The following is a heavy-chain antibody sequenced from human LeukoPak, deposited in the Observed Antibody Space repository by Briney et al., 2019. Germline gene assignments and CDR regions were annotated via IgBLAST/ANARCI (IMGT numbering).Heavy chain of an antibody. D-gene: IGHD2-8*01. Sequence: GRSLRLSCAASGFTFSRHGMHWVRQAPGKGLEWVAVIWHDGSNQYYGDSVKSRFTISRDNSKNTLYLQMNSLRVEDTAVYYCAKDWEGYTNDLDYWGQGTLVTVSS. CDR1: GFTFSRHG. J-gene: IGHJ4*02. CDR2: IWHDGSNQ. V-gene: IGHV3-33*06. CDR3: AKDWEGYTNDLDY.